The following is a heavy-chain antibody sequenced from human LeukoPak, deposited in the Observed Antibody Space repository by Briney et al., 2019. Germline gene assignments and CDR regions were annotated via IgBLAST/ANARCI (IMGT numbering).Heavy chain of an antibody. J-gene: IGHJ3*02. CDR2: IYYSGST. Sequence: SETLSLTCTVSAGSITSYYWSWIRQPPGKGLEWIGYIYYSGSTNYNPSLKSRVTISVDTSENQVSLKLNSVTAADTAVYYCARLDIVVVPAAIGAFDIWGQGTMVTVSS. D-gene: IGHD2-2*02. CDR3: ARLDIVVVPAAIGAFDI. CDR1: AGSITSYY. V-gene: IGHV4-59*12.